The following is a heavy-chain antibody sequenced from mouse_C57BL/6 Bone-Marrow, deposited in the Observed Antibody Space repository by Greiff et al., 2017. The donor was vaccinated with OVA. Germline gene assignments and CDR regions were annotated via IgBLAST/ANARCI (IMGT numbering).Heavy chain of an antibody. CDR1: GFTFSSYA. D-gene: IGHD3-3*01. CDR2: ISSGGDYI. J-gene: IGHJ3*01. Sequence: EVNVVESGEGLVKPGGSLKLSCAASGFTFSSYAMSWVRQTPEKRLEWVAYISSGGDYIYYADTVKGRFTISRDNARNTLYLQMSSLKSEDTAMYYCTRERALFAYWGQGTLVTVSA. V-gene: IGHV5-9-1*02. CDR3: TRERALFAY.